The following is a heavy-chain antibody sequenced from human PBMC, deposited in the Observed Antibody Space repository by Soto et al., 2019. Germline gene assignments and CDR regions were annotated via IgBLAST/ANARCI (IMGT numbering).Heavy chain of an antibody. CDR2: ISAYNGNT. V-gene: IGHV1-18*04. CDR1: GYTFTSYG. J-gene: IGHJ6*02. Sequence: ASVKVSCKASGYTFTSYGISWVRQAPGQGLEWMGWISAYNGNTNYAQKLQGRVTMTTDTSTSTVYMELRSLRSNDTAVYYCARDGGDYSTGYYYGMDVWDQETTVTVSS. CDR3: ARDGGDYSTGYYYGMDV. D-gene: IGHD4-4*01.